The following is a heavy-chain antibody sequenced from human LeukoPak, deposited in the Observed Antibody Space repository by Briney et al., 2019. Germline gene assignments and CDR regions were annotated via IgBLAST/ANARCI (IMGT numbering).Heavy chain of an antibody. CDR3: AKGTSSAYAYYMDV. Sequence: PGRSLRLSCAATGFNFDDYAMHWVRQGPGRGLEWVSGINWNSGSIGYADSVKGRFTNSRDNAKNSLYLQMNSLRAEDMALYYCAKGTSSAYAYYMDVWGKGTTVTVSS. J-gene: IGHJ6*03. CDR1: GFNFDDYA. V-gene: IGHV3-9*03. CDR2: INWNSGSI. D-gene: IGHD5-12*01.